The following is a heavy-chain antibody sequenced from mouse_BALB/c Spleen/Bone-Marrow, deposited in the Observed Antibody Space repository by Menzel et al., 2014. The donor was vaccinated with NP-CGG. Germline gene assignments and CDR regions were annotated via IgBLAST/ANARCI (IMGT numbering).Heavy chain of an antibody. CDR2: INPGSGGT. Sequence: LVESGAELVRPGTSVKVSCKASGYAFTDYLMEWLKQRPGQGLEWIGVINPGSGGTNQNEKFKDKATLTADTSSNTAYMQLSSLTSDDSAVYFCARYDGYLDYWGQGTTLTVSS. J-gene: IGHJ2*01. V-gene: IGHV1-54*03. D-gene: IGHD2-3*01. CDR3: ARYDGYLDY. CDR1: GYAFTDYL.